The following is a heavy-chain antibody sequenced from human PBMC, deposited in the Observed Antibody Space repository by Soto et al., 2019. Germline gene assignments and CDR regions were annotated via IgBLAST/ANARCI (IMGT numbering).Heavy chain of an antibody. V-gene: IGHV4-4*02. J-gene: IGHJ3*01. CDR1: GDSISNSRW. CDR3: AYSTGWYRHDV. D-gene: IGHD6-19*01. CDR2: IFHSGDT. Sequence: QVQLQESGPGLVKPSGTLSLTCAVSGDSISNSRWWTCVREPPGKGLEWIGDIFHSGDTNYNPSLKSRVFISVDKSQNQFSLKVSSVTAADTAVYYCAYSTGWYRHDVWGQGTVVTVSS.